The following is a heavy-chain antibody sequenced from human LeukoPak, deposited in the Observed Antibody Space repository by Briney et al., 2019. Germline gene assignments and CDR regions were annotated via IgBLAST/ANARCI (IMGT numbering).Heavy chain of an antibody. CDR1: GGSFSGYY. J-gene: IGHJ4*02. CDR2: INHSGST. Sequence: SETLSLTCAVYGGSFSGYYWSWIRQPPGKGLEWIGEINHSGSTNYNPSLKSRVTISVDTSKNQFSLKLSSVTAADTAVYYCAREGYDSSGYYYFDYRGQGTLVTVSS. D-gene: IGHD3-22*01. V-gene: IGHV4-34*01. CDR3: AREGYDSSGYYYFDY.